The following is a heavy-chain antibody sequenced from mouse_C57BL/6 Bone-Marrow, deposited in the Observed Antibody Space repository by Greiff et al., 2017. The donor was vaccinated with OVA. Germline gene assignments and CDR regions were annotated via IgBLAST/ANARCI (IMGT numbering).Heavy chain of an antibody. V-gene: IGHV8-12*01. J-gene: IGHJ4*01. CDR3: ARERLPYYAMDY. CDR2: IYWVDDN. CDR1: GFSLSTSGMG. D-gene: IGHD2-2*01. Sequence: QVQLKESGPGILQSSQTLSLTCSFSGFSLSTSGMGVSWIRQPSGKGLEWLAHIYWVDDNRFNPSLKSRPTLSKATSRNQVFLNITSVDTADTATYYCARERLPYYAMDYGGQGTSVTVSS.